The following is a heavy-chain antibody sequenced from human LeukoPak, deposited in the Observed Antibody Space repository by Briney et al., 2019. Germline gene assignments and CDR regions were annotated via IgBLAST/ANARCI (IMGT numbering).Heavy chain of an antibody. V-gene: IGHV3-64D*06. D-gene: IGHD2-2*01. CDR1: GFTFSSYA. CDR2: ISSNGGST. Sequence: GGSLRLSCSASGFTFSSYAMHWVRQAPGKGLKYVSAISSNGGSTYYADSVKGRFTISRDNSKNTLYLQMSSLRAEDTAVYYCVNGYCSSTSCRPDYWGQGTLVTVSS. CDR3: VNGYCSSTSCRPDY. J-gene: IGHJ4*02.